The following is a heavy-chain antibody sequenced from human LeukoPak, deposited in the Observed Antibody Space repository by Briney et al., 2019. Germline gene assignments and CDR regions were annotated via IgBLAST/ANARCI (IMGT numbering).Heavy chain of an antibody. V-gene: IGHV4-34*01. J-gene: IGHJ6*03. CDR1: GGSFSGYY. D-gene: IGHD1-26*01. CDR2: INHSGST. Sequence: SETLSLTCAGYGGSFSGYYWSWIRQPPWKGLEGIGEINHSGSTNYNPSLKSRVTISVDTSKNQFSLKLSSVTAADTAVYYCARLVGATGYYYYYYMDVWGKGTTVTVSS. CDR3: ARLVGATGYYYYYYMDV.